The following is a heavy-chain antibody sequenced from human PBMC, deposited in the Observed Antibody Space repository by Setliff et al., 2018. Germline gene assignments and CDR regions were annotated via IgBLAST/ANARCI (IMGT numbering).Heavy chain of an antibody. J-gene: IGHJ3*02. D-gene: IGHD3-10*01. CDR3: ARVRLRGFRGLTFSDALDI. CDR2: IDWDDAK. CDR1: GFSLTTSGVC. Sequence: SGPTLANPTQTLTLTCDSSGFSLTTSGVCLTWLRQPPGKALEWLARIDWDDAKHYSTSLKNRLTISKDNSKNQVVLTMSSVGPFDSGTYYCARVRLRGFRGLTFSDALDIWGQGTKVTVSS. V-gene: IGHV2-70*11.